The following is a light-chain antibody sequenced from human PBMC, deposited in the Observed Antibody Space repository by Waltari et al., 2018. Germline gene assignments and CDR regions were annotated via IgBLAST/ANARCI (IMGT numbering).Light chain of an antibody. J-gene: IGLJ3*02. CDR3: QVCGTSCDHPV. V-gene: IGLV3-21*04. CDR1: KIGTKS. CDR2: WDS. Sequence: SYRLTQPPSVSVAPGKTARISCGGDKIGTKSGHWYQNRPGQAPVLVIYWDSDRPSGVSERFSGSNSGNTATLTIIRVEVGDEADYYCQVCGTSCDHPVFGGGTKLTVL.